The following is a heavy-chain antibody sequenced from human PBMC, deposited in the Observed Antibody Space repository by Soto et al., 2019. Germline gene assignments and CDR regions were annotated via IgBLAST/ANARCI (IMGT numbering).Heavy chain of an antibody. J-gene: IGHJ4*02. CDR3: EKDTKVNTRGVYDY. Sequence: GGSLRLSCAASGFTFSSYAMSWVRQAPGKGLEWVSAISGSGGSTYYADSVKGRFTISRDNSKNTLYLQMNSLRAEDTAVYYCEKDTKVNTRGVYDYWGQGTLVTVSS. CDR1: GFTFSSYA. D-gene: IGHD4-4*01. CDR2: ISGSGGST. V-gene: IGHV3-23*01.